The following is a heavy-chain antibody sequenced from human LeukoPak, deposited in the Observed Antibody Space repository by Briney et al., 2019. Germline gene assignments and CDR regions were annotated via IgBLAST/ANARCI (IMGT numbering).Heavy chain of an antibody. CDR3: ARDPGGYSGSSRSDP. Sequence: TGGSLRLSCAASGFTVSSDYMSWVRQAPGKGLEWVSIIYSGGSTYYADSVKGRFNISRDNSKNTLYLQMKSLRAEDTAVYYCARDPGGYSGSSRSDPWGQGTLVTVSS. CDR2: IYSGGST. J-gene: IGHJ5*02. V-gene: IGHV3-66*01. CDR1: GFTVSSDY. D-gene: IGHD1-26*01.